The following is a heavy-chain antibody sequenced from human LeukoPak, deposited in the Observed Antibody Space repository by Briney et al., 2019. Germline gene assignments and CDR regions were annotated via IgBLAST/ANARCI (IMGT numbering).Heavy chain of an antibody. Sequence: SETLSLTCAVSGGSISSSNWWSWVRQPPGKGLEWIGEIYHSGSTNYNPSLKSRVTISVDKAKNQFSLKLSSVTAADTAVYYCARVSYGSGSYYYGMDVWGQGTTVTVSS. D-gene: IGHD3-10*01. CDR1: GGSISSSNW. CDR2: IYHSGST. J-gene: IGHJ6*02. V-gene: IGHV4-4*02. CDR3: ARVSYGSGSYYYGMDV.